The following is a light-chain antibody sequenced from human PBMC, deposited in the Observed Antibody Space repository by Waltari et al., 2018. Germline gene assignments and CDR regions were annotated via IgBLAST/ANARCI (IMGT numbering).Light chain of an antibody. J-gene: IGKJ4*01. CDR2: WAS. V-gene: IGKV4-1*01. CDR1: QRVLYSPNNKNY. CDR3: QQYYDMPLT. Sequence: DNVMTQSADSLAVFLGERATINCKPSQRVLYSPNNKNYLAWYQQKPGQPPNLLIYWASTRAFGFPDRFSGSGSGTDFTLTISSLQAEDVALYYCQQYYDMPLTFGGGTKVEIK.